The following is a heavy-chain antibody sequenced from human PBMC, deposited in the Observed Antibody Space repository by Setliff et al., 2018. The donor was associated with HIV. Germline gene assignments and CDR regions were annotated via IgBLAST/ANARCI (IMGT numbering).Heavy chain of an antibody. CDR2: VSYSGGA. Sequence: SETLSLTCTVSGGSIRTYSWSWIRQPPGRGLDWIGYVSYSGGANYNPSLKSRVIISLDTSKNQFSLKLNYVTAADTAVYYCARAPVGVGQLDSWGQGTLVTVSS. J-gene: IGHJ5*01. CDR1: GGSIRTYS. V-gene: IGHV4-59*01. D-gene: IGHD2-21*01. CDR3: ARAPVGVGQLDS.